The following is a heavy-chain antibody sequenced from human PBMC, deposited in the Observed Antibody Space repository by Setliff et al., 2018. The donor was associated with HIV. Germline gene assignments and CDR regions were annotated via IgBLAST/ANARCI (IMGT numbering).Heavy chain of an antibody. V-gene: IGHV2-70*11. D-gene: IGHD2-2*01. Sequence: SGPMLVNPTQTLTLTCTVSGFSLGTTGMCVSWIRQPPGKALELLARTDWDDDTHYNASLKTRLTVSKDPSKNQVVLSLANMDPVDTATYYCARSVLTSSDYFDYWGQGALVTVSS. J-gene: IGHJ4*02. CDR2: TDWDDDT. CDR3: ARSVLTSSDYFDY. CDR1: GFSLGTTGMC.